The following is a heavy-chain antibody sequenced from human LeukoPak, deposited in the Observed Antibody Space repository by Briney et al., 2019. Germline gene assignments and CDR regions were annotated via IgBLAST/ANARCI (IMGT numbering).Heavy chain of an antibody. CDR2: IYYSGST. J-gene: IGHJ4*02. CDR3: AREVAYGPSPPGFDY. CDR1: GGSTSSSSYY. Sequence: SETLSLTCTVSGGSTSSSSYYWGWIRQPPGKGLEWIGSIYYSGSTYYNPSLKSRVTISVDTSKNQFSLKLSSVTAADTAVYYCAREVAYGPSPPGFDYWGQGTLVTVSS. D-gene: IGHD4-17*01. V-gene: IGHV4-39*07.